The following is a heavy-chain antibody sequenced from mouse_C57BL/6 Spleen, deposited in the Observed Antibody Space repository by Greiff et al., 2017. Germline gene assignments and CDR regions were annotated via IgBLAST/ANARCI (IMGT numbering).Heavy chain of an antibody. CDR1: GFTFSDYG. CDR3: ARTLYDYGYAMDY. CDR2: ISSGSSTL. Sequence: EVQGVESGGGLVKPGGSLKLPCAAPGFTFSDYGMHWVRQAPEKGLEWVAYISSGSSTLYYADTVKGRFTISRDNAKNTLFLQMTSLRSEDTAMYYCARTLYDYGYAMDYWGQGPSVTVSS. J-gene: IGHJ4*01. V-gene: IGHV5-17*01. D-gene: IGHD2-4*01.